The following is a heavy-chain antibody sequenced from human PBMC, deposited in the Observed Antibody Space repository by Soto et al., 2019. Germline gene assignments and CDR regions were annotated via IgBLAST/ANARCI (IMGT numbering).Heavy chain of an antibody. CDR1: GGTFSSYA. D-gene: IGHD5-18*01. Sequence: GASVKVSCKASGGTFSSYAISWVRQAPGQGLEWMGGIIPIFGTANYAQKFQGRVTITADESTSTAYMELSSLRSEDTAVYYCARGGYSYGPNLYYYYGMDVWGQGTTVTVSS. V-gene: IGHV1-69*13. CDR2: IIPIFGTA. CDR3: ARGGYSYGPNLYYYYGMDV. J-gene: IGHJ6*02.